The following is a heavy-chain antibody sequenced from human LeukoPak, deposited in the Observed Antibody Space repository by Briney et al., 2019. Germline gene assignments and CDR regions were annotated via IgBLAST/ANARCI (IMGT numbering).Heavy chain of an antibody. J-gene: IGHJ4*02. V-gene: IGHV1-8*01. CDR3: ARGEEYYDFWSGYHLYYFDY. CDR1: GYTFTSYD. Sequence: GASVKVSCKASGYTFTSYDINWVRQATGQGLEWMGWMNPNSGNTGYAQKFQGRVTMTRNTSISTAYMELSSLGSEDTAVYYCARGEEYYDFWSGYHLYYFDYWGQGTLVTVSS. D-gene: IGHD3-3*01. CDR2: MNPNSGNT.